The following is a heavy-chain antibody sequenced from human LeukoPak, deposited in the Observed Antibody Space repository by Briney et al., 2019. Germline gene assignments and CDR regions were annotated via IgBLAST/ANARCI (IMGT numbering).Heavy chain of an antibody. CDR3: AKGPYFDY. CDR1: GFTFSSYG. Sequence: GGSLRLSCAASGFTFSSYGMHWVRQAPGKGLEWVAVISYDGSNKYYADSVKGRFTISRDNSKNTLYLQMNSLRAEDTAVYYCAKGPYFDYWGQGTLVTVSS. J-gene: IGHJ4*02. V-gene: IGHV3-30*18. CDR2: ISYDGSNK.